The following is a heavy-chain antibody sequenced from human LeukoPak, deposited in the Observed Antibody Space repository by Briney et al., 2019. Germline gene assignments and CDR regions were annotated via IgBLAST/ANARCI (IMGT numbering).Heavy chain of an antibody. V-gene: IGHV3-73*01. CDR1: GFTFSGSA. D-gene: IGHD6-25*01. Sequence: GGSLRLSCAASGFTFSGSAMHSVRQASGKGLEWVGRIRSKANSYATAYAASVKDRVTISRDDSKNTAYLQMNSLKTEDTAVYYCTRLSGDLTFDYWGQGTLVTVSS. J-gene: IGHJ4*02. CDR3: TRLSGDLTFDY. CDR2: IRSKANSYAT.